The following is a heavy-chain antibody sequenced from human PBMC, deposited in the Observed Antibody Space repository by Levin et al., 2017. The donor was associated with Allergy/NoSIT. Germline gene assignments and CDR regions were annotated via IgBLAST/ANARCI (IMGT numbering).Heavy chain of an antibody. CDR3: ARDSTRLGYGMDV. V-gene: IGHV4-30-4*01. Sequence: TASETLSLTCTVSGGSISSGDYYWSWIRQPPGKGLEWIGYIYYSGSTYYNPSLKSRVTISVDTSKNQFSLKLSSVTAADTAVYYCARDSTRLGYGMDVWGQGTTVTVSS. CDR2: IYYSGST. CDR1: GGSISSGDYY. D-gene: IGHD2-21*01. J-gene: IGHJ6*02.